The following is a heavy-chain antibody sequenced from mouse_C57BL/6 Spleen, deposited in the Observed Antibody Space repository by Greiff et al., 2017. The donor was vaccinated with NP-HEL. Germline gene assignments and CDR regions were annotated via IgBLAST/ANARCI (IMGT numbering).Heavy chain of an antibody. V-gene: IGHV7-3*01. CDR1: GFTFTDYY. CDR2: IRNKANGYTT. Sequence: EVKLQESGGGLVQPGGSLSLSCAASGFTFTDYYMSWVRQPPGKALEWLGFIRNKANGYTTEYSASVKGRFTISRDNSQSILYLQMNALRAEDSATYYCARHSSGYDAMDYWGQGTSVTVSS. CDR3: ARHSSGYDAMDY. J-gene: IGHJ4*01. D-gene: IGHD3-2*02.